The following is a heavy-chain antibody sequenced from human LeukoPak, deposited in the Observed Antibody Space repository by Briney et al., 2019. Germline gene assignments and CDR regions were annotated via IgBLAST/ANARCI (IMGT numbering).Heavy chain of an antibody. V-gene: IGHV3-33*01. Sequence: PGGSLRLSCAASGFTFSSYAMHWVRQAPGKGLGWMSVMWYDGSNKYYADSVKGRFTISRDNSKNTLYLQMNSLRAEDTAVYYCARDRGPGYSYGVLDYWGQGTLVTVSS. CDR1: GFTFSSYA. D-gene: IGHD5-18*01. CDR3: ARDRGPGYSYGVLDY. J-gene: IGHJ4*02. CDR2: MWYDGSNK.